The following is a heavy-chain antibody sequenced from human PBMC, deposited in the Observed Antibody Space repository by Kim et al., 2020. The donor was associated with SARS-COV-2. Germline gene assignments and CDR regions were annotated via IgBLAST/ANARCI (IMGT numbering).Heavy chain of an antibody. D-gene: IGHD3-10*01. CDR3: ALTTSWGFGELLAPLFDY. J-gene: IGHJ4*02. V-gene: IGHV3-21*01. CDR2: ISSSSSYI. Sequence: GGSLRLSCAASGFTFSSYSMNWVRQAPGKGLEWVSSISSSSSYIYYADSVKGRFTISRDNAKNSLYLQMNSLRAEDTAVYYCALTTSWGFGELLAPLFDYWGQGTLVTVSS. CDR1: GFTFSSYS.